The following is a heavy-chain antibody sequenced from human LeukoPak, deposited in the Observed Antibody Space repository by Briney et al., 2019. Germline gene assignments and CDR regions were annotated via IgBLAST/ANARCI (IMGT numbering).Heavy chain of an antibody. CDR3: ARDVWVRGVIISDY. V-gene: IGHV4-4*02. CDR2: VDHSGYT. J-gene: IGHJ4*02. CDR1: GGSISSTNW. Sequence: KPSETLSLTCAVSGGSISSTNWWTWVRQPPGKGLEWIGEVDHSGYTNYNPSLKSRVTISVDKSKNHFSPKLSSVTAADTAIYYCARDVWVRGVIISDYWGQGTLVTVSS. D-gene: IGHD3-10*01.